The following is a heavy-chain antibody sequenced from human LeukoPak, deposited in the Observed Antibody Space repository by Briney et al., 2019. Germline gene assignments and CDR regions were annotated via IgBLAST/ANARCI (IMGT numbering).Heavy chain of an antibody. J-gene: IGHJ5*02. Sequence: GGSLRLSCAATGFTFSSYGMHWVRQAPGKGLEWVAVISYDGSNKYYADSVKGRFTISRDNSKNTLYLQMNSLRAEGTAVYYCAKEMYSSSSWDWFDPWGQGTLVTVSS. V-gene: IGHV3-30*18. CDR1: GFTFSSYG. CDR3: AKEMYSSSSWDWFDP. CDR2: ISYDGSNK. D-gene: IGHD6-6*01.